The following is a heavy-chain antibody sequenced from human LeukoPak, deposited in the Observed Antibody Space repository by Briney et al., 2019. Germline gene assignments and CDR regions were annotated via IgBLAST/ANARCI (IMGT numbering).Heavy chain of an antibody. V-gene: IGHV4-39*01. CDR2: IYYGGST. Sequence: PSETLSLTCTVSGDSISSSYYYWVWIRQPPGKGLEWIGSIYYGGSTYSNPSIKSRVTISSDTSKNQFSPKFYSVTATDTPVYYCARRSHCMGGSCPPVWGQGTTVTVSS. J-gene: IGHJ6*02. CDR3: ARRSHCMGGSCPPV. D-gene: IGHD2-15*01. CDR1: GDSISSSYYY.